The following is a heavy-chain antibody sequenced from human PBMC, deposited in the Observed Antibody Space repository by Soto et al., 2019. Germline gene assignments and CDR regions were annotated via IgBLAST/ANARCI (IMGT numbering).Heavy chain of an antibody. Sequence: PSETLSLTCTVSGGSISSYYWSWIRQPPGKGLEWIGYIYYSGSTNYNPSLKSRVTISVDTSKNQFSLKLSSVTAADTAVYYCARHNVNVVVVAAPRPTHYYYYYMDVGGKGTTVTVS. CDR2: IYYSGST. CDR3: ARHNVNVVVVAAPRPTHYYYYYMDV. CDR1: GGSISSYY. V-gene: IGHV4-59*08. D-gene: IGHD2-15*01. J-gene: IGHJ6*03.